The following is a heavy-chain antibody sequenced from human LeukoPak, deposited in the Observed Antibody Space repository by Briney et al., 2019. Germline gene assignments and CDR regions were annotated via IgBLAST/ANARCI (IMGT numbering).Heavy chain of an antibody. Sequence: GGSLRLSCAASGFTFISYSMNWVRQAPGKGLEWVSYISSSSTTRYYADSLKGRFTISRDNAKNSLYLQMNSLRADDTAVYYCARTYDFGRGPPGDAFDNWGPGTLVTVSS. V-gene: IGHV3-48*01. CDR3: ARTYDFGRGPPGDAFDN. CDR1: GFTFISYS. D-gene: IGHD3-3*01. CDR2: ISSSSTTR. J-gene: IGHJ3*02.